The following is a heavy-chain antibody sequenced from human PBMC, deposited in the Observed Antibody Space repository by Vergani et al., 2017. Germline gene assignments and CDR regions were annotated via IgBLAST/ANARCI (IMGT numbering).Heavy chain of an antibody. V-gene: IGHV4-61*02. J-gene: IGHJ4*02. CDR3: ARGGIAAAVAIDY. Sequence: QVQLHESGPGLVKPSQTLSLTCTVSGGSITSGSFYWSWIRQPAGKGLEWIGRIYTSGSTNYNPSLKSRVTISVDTSKNQFSLKLSSVTAADTAVYYCARGGIAAAVAIDYWGQGTLVTVSS. D-gene: IGHD6-13*01. CDR2: IYTSGST. CDR1: GGSITSGSFY.